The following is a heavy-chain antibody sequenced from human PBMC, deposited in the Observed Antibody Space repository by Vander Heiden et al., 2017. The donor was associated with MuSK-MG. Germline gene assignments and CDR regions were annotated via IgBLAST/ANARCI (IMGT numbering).Heavy chain of an antibody. D-gene: IGHD4-17*01. V-gene: IGHV4-34*01. CDR3: ARGRANDYGGNRYFDY. CDR2: MKHSGST. CDR1: GGSFSGYY. J-gene: IGHJ4*02. Sequence: QVQLQQWGAGLLTPSETLSLTCAVYGGSFSGYYWSWIRQAPGKKMEWIGEMKHSGSTNYNPSLKSRVTISVDTSKNQFSLKLSSVTAADTAVYYWARGRANDYGGNRYFDYWGQGTLVTVSA.